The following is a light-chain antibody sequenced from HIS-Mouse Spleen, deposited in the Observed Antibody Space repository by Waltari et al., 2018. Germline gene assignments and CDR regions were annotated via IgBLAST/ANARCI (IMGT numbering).Light chain of an antibody. CDR2: KDS. CDR1: ALPKQY. Sequence: SYELTQPPSVSVYPGQTARITCSVDALPKQYAYWYQQKPGQAPSLVIYKDSERPSGIPERFSGSSSGTTVTLTISGVQAEDEADYYCQSADSSGTYVVFGGGTKLTVL. V-gene: IGLV3-25*03. CDR3: QSADSSGTYVV. J-gene: IGLJ2*01.